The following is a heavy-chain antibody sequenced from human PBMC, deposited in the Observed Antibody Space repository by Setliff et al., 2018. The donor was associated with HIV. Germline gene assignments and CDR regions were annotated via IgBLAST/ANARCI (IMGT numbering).Heavy chain of an antibody. CDR1: GGSFSGYY. D-gene: IGHD3-22*01. Sequence: SLTCAVYGGSFSGYYWSWIRQPPGKGLEWIGEINHSGSTKYNPSLKSRVTISIDTSKNQFSLKLSSVTAADTAVYYCARVGYYDSSFDYWGQGTLVTVSS. CDR3: ARVGYYDSSFDY. J-gene: IGHJ4*02. V-gene: IGHV4-34*01. CDR2: INHSGST.